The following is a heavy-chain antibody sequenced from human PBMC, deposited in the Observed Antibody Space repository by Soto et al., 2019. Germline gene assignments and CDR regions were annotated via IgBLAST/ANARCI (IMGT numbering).Heavy chain of an antibody. J-gene: IGHJ4*02. V-gene: IGHV1-3*01. CDR3: ATIGTTGPDEFDY. Sequence: GASVKVSCKASGYTFTSYAMHWVRQAPGQRLEWMGWINAGNGNTKYSQKFQGRVTITRDTSASTAYMALRSLRSQDTAVYYCATIGTTGPDEFDYWGQGTLVTVS. D-gene: IGHD1-1*01. CDR2: INAGNGNT. CDR1: GYTFTSYA.